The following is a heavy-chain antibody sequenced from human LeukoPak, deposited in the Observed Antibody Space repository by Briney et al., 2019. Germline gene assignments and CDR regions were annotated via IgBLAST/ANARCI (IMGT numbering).Heavy chain of an antibody. Sequence: SETLSLTCTVSGGSISSYYWSWIRQPPGKGLEWIGYIYYSGSTNYNPSLKSRVTISVDTSKNQFSLKLSSVTAVDTAVYYCAREVAYGSGSYMDYWGQGTLVTVSS. V-gene: IGHV4-59*01. CDR1: GGSISSYY. J-gene: IGHJ4*02. CDR3: AREVAYGSGSYMDY. CDR2: IYYSGST. D-gene: IGHD3-10*01.